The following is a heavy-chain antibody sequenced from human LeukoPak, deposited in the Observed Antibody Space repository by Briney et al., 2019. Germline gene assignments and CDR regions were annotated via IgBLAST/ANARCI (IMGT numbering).Heavy chain of an antibody. J-gene: IGHJ4*02. CDR1: GFTFSSYS. CDR2: ISSSSSYI. Sequence: PGGSLRLSCAASGFTFSSYSMNWVRQAPGKGLEWVSSISSSSSYIYYADSVKGRFTISRDNAKNSLYLQMNGLRAEDTAVYYCARDRGLAARPPYYFDYWGQGTLVTVSS. D-gene: IGHD6-6*01. CDR3: ARDRGLAARPPYYFDY. V-gene: IGHV3-21*01.